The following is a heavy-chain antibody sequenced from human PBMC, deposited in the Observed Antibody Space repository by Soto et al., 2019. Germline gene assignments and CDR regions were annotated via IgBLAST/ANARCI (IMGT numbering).Heavy chain of an antibody. CDR2: IYYSGST. V-gene: IGHV4-61*01. CDR1: GGSISSSSYY. Sequence: SETLSLTCTVSGGSISSSSYYWGWIRQPPGKGLEWIGYIYYSGSTNYNPSLKSRVTISVDTSKNQFSLKLSSVTAADTAVYYCARDLSPVVWHRYYYYYGMDVWGQGTTVTVS. J-gene: IGHJ6*02. CDR3: ARDLSPVVWHRYYYYYGMDV.